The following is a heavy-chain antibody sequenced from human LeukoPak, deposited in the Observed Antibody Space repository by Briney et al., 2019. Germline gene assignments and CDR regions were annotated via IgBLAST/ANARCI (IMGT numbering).Heavy chain of an antibody. J-gene: IGHJ5*02. CDR1: GFTFSSYA. CDR2: ISGSGGTT. V-gene: IGHV3-23*01. D-gene: IGHD2-21*02. CDR3: AKYAVTVGNNWLDP. Sequence: GGSLRLSCAASGFTFSSYAMSWVRQAPGKGLEWVSTISGSGGTTYYADSVKGRFTISRDNSKNTLCLQMNSLRGEDTAVCYCAKYAVTVGNNWLDPWGQGAVVTVSS.